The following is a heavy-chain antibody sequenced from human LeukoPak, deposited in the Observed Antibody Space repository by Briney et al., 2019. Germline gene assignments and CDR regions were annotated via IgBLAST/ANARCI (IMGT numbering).Heavy chain of an antibody. J-gene: IGHJ4*02. Sequence: SETLSLTCTVSGGSLSSYYWSWIRQPPGKALEWIGYIYYSGIAKYNPSLKSRVTISVDPSKNQFSLKLSSVTAGDTAVYYCARAPGIAAAGTHFDFWGEGTLVTVSS. CDR1: GGSLSSYY. CDR2: IYYSGIA. CDR3: ARAPGIAAAGTHFDF. V-gene: IGHV4-59*01. D-gene: IGHD6-13*01.